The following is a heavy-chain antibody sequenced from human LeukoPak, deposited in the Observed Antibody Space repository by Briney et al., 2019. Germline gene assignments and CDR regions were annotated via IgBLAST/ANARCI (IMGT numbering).Heavy chain of an antibody. CDR2: ISVYNGNT. V-gene: IGHV1-18*01. Sequence: GASVKVSCKASGYTFSIYGFSWVRQAPGQGLEWMGWISVYNGNTNYAQKFQGRVTMTTDTSTSTAHMELRSLRSDDTAIYYCARGSTGWPYYLDYWGQGTLVTVSS. CDR1: GYTFSIYG. D-gene: IGHD6-19*01. CDR3: ARGSTGWPYYLDY. J-gene: IGHJ4*02.